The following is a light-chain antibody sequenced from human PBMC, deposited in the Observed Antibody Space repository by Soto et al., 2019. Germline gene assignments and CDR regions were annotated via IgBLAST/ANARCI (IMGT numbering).Light chain of an antibody. CDR1: QSLLHSNGYNY. CDR3: MQALQTPLAIT. V-gene: IGKV2-28*01. CDR2: LGS. Sequence: DIVMTQSPLSLPVTPGEPASISCRSSQSLLHSNGYNYLDWYLQKPGQSPQLLIYLGSNRASGVPDRFSGSGSGTDFTLKISRVEAEDVGVYYCMQALQTPLAITFGPGTKVDIK. J-gene: IGKJ3*01.